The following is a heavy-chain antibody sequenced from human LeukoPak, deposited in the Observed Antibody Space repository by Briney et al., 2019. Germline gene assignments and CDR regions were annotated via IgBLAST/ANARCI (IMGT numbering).Heavy chain of an antibody. CDR3: ARGPYYYDSSGYYPFDY. CDR1: GGSISSYY. J-gene: IGHJ4*02. CDR2: IYHSGST. D-gene: IGHD3-22*01. Sequence: SETLSLTCTVSGGSISSYYWSWIRQPPGKGLEWIGYIYHSGSTNYNPSLKSRVTISVDTSKNQFSLKLSSVTAADTAVYYCARGPYYYDSSGYYPFDYWGQGTLVTVSS. V-gene: IGHV4-59*01.